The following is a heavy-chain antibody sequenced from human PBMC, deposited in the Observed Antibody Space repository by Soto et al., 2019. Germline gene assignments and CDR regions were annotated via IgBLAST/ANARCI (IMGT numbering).Heavy chain of an antibody. D-gene: IGHD6-13*01. V-gene: IGHV4-61*01. J-gene: IGHJ4*02. Sequence: QVQLQESGPGLVKPSETLSLTCTVSGDSVSSGSYYWNWIRQPPGKGLEWIGNIFYSGSTNYNPSLKSRVTISVDTSQNQFSLKLSSVTAADTAVYYCARGGIAAPIDYWGQGTLVTVSS. CDR2: IFYSGST. CDR3: ARGGIAAPIDY. CDR1: GDSVSSGSYY.